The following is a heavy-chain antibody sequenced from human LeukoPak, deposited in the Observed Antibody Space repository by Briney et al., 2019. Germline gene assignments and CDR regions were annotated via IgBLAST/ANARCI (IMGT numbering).Heavy chain of an antibody. J-gene: IGHJ4*02. Sequence: PGGSLRLSCAASGLTFSSYWMHWVRQPPGKGLVWVSGSDGSSTTYADSVKGRFTISRDNAKNTVYLQMNSLRAEDTALYYCYSEGYWGQGTLVTVSS. D-gene: IGHD2-15*01. CDR3: YSEGY. V-gene: IGHV3-74*01. CDR1: GLTFSSYW. CDR2: SDGSST.